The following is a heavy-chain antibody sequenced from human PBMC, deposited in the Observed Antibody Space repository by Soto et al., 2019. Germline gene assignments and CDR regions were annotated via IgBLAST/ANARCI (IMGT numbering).Heavy chain of an antibody. Sequence: EVQLLESGGGLVQPGGFLRLSCAASGFPFSSYIMSWVRQAPGKGLEWVSIISEGAGSTYYADSVKGRFTISRDNSKNMLYLQMNSLRADDTAVYSCARMYGSGGRGWFDPWGQGTLVTVSS. CDR1: GFPFSSYI. V-gene: IGHV3-23*01. CDR2: ISEGAGST. D-gene: IGHD3-10*01. CDR3: ARMYGSGGRGWFDP. J-gene: IGHJ5*02.